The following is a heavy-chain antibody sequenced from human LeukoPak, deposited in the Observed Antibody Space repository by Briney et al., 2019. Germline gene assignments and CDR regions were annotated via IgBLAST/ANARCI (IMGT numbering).Heavy chain of an antibody. J-gene: IGHJ3*02. CDR1: GFTFSNAW. Sequence: GGSLRLSCAASGFTFSNAWMSWVRQAPGKGLEWVGRIKSKTDGGTTDYAAPVKGRFTISRDDSKTTLYLQMNSLKTEDTAVYSCATDLMNYGDYPEAFDIWGQGTMVTVSS. D-gene: IGHD4-17*01. CDR2: IKSKTDGGTT. V-gene: IGHV3-15*01. CDR3: ATDLMNYGDYPEAFDI.